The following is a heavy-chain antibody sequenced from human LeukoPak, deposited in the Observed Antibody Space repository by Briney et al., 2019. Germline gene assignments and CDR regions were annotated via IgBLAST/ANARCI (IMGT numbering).Heavy chain of an antibody. CDR1: GFTFSSYA. CDR3: AKGTRVVVAPFDY. CDR2: ISGSGGST. J-gene: IGHJ4*02. D-gene: IGHD2-15*01. V-gene: IGHV3-23*01. Sequence: GGSLRLSCAASGFTFSSYAMSWVRQAPGKGLEWVSAISGSGGSTYYADSVKGRFTISRDNSKNTLYLQMNSLRAEDTAVDYCAKGTRVVVAPFDYWGQGTLVTISS.